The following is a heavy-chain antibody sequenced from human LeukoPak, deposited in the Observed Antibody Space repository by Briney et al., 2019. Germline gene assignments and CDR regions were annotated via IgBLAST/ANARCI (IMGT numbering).Heavy chain of an antibody. Sequence: QPGRPLRLSCAASGFTFSSYGMHWVRQAPGKGLEWVAVISYDGSNKYYADSVKGRFTISRDNSKNTLYLQMNSLRAEDTAVYYCAKDDTDMIVVVSYFDYWGQGTLVTVSS. D-gene: IGHD3-22*01. CDR2: ISYDGSNK. J-gene: IGHJ4*02. CDR1: GFTFSSYG. CDR3: AKDDTDMIVVVSYFDY. V-gene: IGHV3-30*18.